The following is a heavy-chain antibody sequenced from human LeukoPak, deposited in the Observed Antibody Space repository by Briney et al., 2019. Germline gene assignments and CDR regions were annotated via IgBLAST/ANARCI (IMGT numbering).Heavy chain of an antibody. CDR2: INPSGGST. D-gene: IGHD1-26*01. V-gene: IGHV1-46*01. J-gene: IGHJ4*02. CDR3: ARVLVRGSYYHPYFDY. Sequence: ASVKVSCKASGYTFTSYYMHWVRQAPGQGLEWMGIINPSGGSTSYAQKFQGRVTMTRDTSTSTVYMELSSLRSGDTAVYYCARVLVRGSYYHPYFDYWGQGTLVTVSS. CDR1: GYTFTSYY.